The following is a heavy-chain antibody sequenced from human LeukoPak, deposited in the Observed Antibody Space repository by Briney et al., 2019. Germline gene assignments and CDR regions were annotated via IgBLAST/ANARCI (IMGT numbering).Heavy chain of an antibody. Sequence: GGSLRLSCAASGFTFSSYAMTWVRQAPGKGLEWVSGISRSGGSTYYADSVKGRFTISRDNSKNTLYLQMNSLRAEDTAVYYCAKREYDSGGYMMGYWGQGTLVIVSS. D-gene: IGHD3-22*01. J-gene: IGHJ4*02. CDR2: ISRSGGST. V-gene: IGHV3-23*01. CDR3: AKREYDSGGYMMGY. CDR1: GFTFSSYA.